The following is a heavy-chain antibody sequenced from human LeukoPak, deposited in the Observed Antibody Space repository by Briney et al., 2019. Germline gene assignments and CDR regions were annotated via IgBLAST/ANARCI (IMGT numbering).Heavy chain of an antibody. CDR2: IRYDGSNK. J-gene: IGHJ4*02. CDR3: AKGRRLATTYFDY. Sequence: PGGSLRLSCAASGFTFSSYGMHWVRQAPGKGLEWVAFIRYDGSNKYYADSVKGRFTISRDNSKNTLYLQMNSLRAEDTAVYYCAKGRRLATTYFDYWGQGTLVTVSS. V-gene: IGHV3-30*02. CDR1: GFTFSSYG. D-gene: IGHD5-12*01.